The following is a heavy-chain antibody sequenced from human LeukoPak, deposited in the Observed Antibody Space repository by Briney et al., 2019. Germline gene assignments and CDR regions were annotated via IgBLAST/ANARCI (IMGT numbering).Heavy chain of an antibody. CDR1: GFNLNSYA. CDR2: IRHDETNS. V-gene: IGHV3-30*02. Sequence: GGSLRLSCAVSGFNLNSYAMHWVRQAPGKGLEWVAVIRHDETNSFYAGSVQGRFTISRDTSKKLLYLQMNSLRVEDTAVYYFAKEYTPSSPLGELDSWGQGTLVTVSS. D-gene: IGHD6-6*01. CDR3: AKEYTPSSPLGELDS. J-gene: IGHJ4*02.